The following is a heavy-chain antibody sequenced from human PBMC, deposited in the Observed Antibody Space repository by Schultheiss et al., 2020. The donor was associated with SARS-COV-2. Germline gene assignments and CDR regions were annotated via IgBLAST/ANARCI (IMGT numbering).Heavy chain of an antibody. V-gene: IGHV5-51*01. Sequence: GESLKISCKGSGYRFTTYWIVWVRQMPGKGLEWMGIIYPGDSDTRYSPSFQGHVTISVDKSISTTYLQWSSLKASDTAMYFCARSRIAAAGTDAFDIWGQGTMVTVSS. CDR3: ARSRIAAAGTDAFDI. CDR2: IYPGDSDT. CDR1: GYRFTTYW. J-gene: IGHJ3*02. D-gene: IGHD6-13*01.